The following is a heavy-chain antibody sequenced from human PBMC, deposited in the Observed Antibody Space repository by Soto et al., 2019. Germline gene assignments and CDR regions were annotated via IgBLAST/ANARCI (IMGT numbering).Heavy chain of an antibody. CDR2: ITPVLGIG. J-gene: IGHJ4*02. CDR1: GGTFTSYS. CDR3: ARDVLVANRRSFDS. D-gene: IGHD2-15*01. Sequence: QVQLVQSGAEVKKPASSVKVSCKASGGTFTSYSITAGRQAPGQGLEWIGRITPVLGIGNYAQKFQGRVTITADKSTTAADRELSSLRAEDTAVYYCARDVLVANRRSFDSWGQGTLVTVSS. V-gene: IGHV1-69*04.